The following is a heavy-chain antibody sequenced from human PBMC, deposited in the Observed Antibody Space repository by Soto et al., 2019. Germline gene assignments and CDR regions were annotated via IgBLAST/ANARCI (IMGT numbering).Heavy chain of an antibody. J-gene: IGHJ4*02. Sequence: SQTLERTSAISGDSVSIDGGRMNWIRQSPSRGLEWLGRTYYRSKWFNDYAVSVKSRIIINPDTSKNQFSLQLNSVTPEDTAVYYCARELRRGSVLNWPDHWGRGTLLTVSS. CDR1: GDSVSIDGGR. CDR2: TYYRSKWFN. CDR3: ARELRRGSVLNWPDH. V-gene: IGHV6-1*01. D-gene: IGHD2-8*02.